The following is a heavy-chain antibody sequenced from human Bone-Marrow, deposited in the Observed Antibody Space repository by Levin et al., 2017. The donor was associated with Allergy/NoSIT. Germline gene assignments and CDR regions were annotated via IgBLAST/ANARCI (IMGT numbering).Heavy chain of an antibody. D-gene: IGHD3-22*01. J-gene: IGHJ4*02. V-gene: IGHV3-49*05. Sequence: NPGESLKISCTASGFTFGDYAMSWFRQAPGKGLEWVGFIRSKAYGGTTEYAASVKGRFTISRDDSKSIAYLQMNSLKTEDTAVYYCTRDRYYYDSSGYYPTLDYWGQGTLVTVSS. CDR2: IRSKAYGGTT. CDR1: GFTFGDYA. CDR3: TRDRYYYDSSGYYPTLDY.